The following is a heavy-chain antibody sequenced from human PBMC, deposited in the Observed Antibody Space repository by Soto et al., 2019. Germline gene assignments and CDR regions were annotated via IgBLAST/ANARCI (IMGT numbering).Heavy chain of an antibody. CDR1: GYPFTGYY. D-gene: IGHD6-13*01. CDR3: ARDFVYSSTYYFDY. Sequence: GSGKVCCNSSGYPFTGYYMHLVRQAPGQGLEWMGWINPNSGGTNYAQKFQGRVTMTRDTSISTAYMELSRLRSDDTAVYYCARDFVYSSTYYFDYWGQGTLVTVSS. V-gene: IGHV1-2*02. J-gene: IGHJ4*02. CDR2: INPNSGGT.